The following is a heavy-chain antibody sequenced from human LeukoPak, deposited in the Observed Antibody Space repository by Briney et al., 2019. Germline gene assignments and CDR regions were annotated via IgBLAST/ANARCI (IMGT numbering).Heavy chain of an antibody. D-gene: IGHD6-19*01. CDR1: GFTFDDYA. CDR2: ISWNSGSI. J-gene: IGHJ4*02. V-gene: IGHV3-9*01. CDR3: AKGSSSGWFNY. Sequence: GRSLRLSCAASGFTFDDYAMHWVRQAPGKGLEWVSGISWNSGSIGYADSVKGRFTISRDNAKNSLYLQMNSLRAEDTAVYYCAKGSSSGWFNYWGQGTLVTVSS.